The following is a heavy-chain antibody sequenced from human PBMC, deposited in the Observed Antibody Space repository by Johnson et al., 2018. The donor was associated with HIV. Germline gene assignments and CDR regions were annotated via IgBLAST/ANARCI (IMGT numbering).Heavy chain of an antibody. CDR1: GFTFSSYW. J-gene: IGHJ3*02. Sequence: MQLVESGGGLVQPGGSLRLSCAASGFTFSSYWMSWVRQAPGQGLEWVANIKQDGSEKYYADSVKGRFTISRDNSKNMLFLQMSSLRAEDTAVYYCAKDLEGHDVFDIWGQGTAVTVSS. CDR2: IKQDGSEK. CDR3: AKDLEGHDVFDI. V-gene: IGHV3-7*01. D-gene: IGHD3-3*01.